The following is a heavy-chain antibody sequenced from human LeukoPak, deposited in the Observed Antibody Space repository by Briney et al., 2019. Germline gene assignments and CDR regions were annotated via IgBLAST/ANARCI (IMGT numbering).Heavy chain of an antibody. CDR1: GGSISSGGYY. CDR2: IYHSGSA. Sequence: PSETLSLTCTVSGGSISSGGYYWSWIRQHPGKGLEWIGEIYHSGSANYNPSLKSRVTISVDKSKNQFSLKLSSVTAADTAVYYCARGVGIVNLAFDIWGQGTMVTVSS. V-gene: IGHV4-39*07. D-gene: IGHD3-3*01. CDR3: ARGVGIVNLAFDI. J-gene: IGHJ3*02.